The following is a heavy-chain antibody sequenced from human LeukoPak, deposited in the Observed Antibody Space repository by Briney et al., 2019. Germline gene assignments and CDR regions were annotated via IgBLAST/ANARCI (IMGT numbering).Heavy chain of an antibody. J-gene: IGHJ6*02. V-gene: IGHV4-59*08. CDR1: GGSISSYY. D-gene: IGHD2-15*01. Sequence: SETLSLTCTVSGGSISSYYWSWIRQPPGKGLEWIGYMYYNGNTNYNPSLKSRVTISVDTSKKQFSLKLSSVTAADTAVYYCARPFTGYCSGGSCYGPDYYYGMDVWGQGTTVTVSS. CDR2: MYYNGNT. CDR3: ARPFTGYCSGGSCYGPDYYYGMDV.